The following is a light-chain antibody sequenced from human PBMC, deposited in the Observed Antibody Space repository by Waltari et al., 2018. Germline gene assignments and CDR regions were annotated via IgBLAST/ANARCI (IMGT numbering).Light chain of an antibody. V-gene: IGKV4-1*01. Sequence: DIVMTQSPDSLAVSLGERATINCKSSQRVLYRSNNNNYLAWYQQKPGQRPKLLIYWASTRESGVPDRFSGSGSGTDFTLTISSLQAEDVAVYYCQQYYSTLYTFGQGTKLEIK. CDR3: QQYYSTLYT. CDR2: WAS. CDR1: QRVLYRSNNNNY. J-gene: IGKJ2*01.